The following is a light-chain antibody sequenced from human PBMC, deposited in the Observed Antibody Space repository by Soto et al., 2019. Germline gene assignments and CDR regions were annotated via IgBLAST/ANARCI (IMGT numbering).Light chain of an antibody. V-gene: IGKV3-15*01. CDR2: GAA. Sequence: EIVMTQSPSILSVCPGERATLSCRANQSISSNLAWYQQKPGQAPRLLIYGAATRATGIPARFSGSGSGTDFTLTINSLQSEDFAVYYCQMYNNWVGTFGGGTKVDVK. CDR3: QMYNNWVGT. CDR1: QSISSN. J-gene: IGKJ4*01.